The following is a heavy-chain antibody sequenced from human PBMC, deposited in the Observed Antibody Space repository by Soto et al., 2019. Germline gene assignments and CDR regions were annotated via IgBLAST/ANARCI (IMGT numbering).Heavy chain of an antibody. CDR1: GGSISSGGYY. Sequence: SETLSLTCTVSGGSISSGGYYWSWIRQHPGKGLEWIGYIYYSGSTYYNPSLKSRVTISVDTSKNQFSLKLSSVTAADTAVYYCARGLHDYGGNSGFDYWGQGTLVTVSS. J-gene: IGHJ4*02. V-gene: IGHV4-31*03. CDR2: IYYSGST. CDR3: ARGLHDYGGNSGFDY. D-gene: IGHD4-17*01.